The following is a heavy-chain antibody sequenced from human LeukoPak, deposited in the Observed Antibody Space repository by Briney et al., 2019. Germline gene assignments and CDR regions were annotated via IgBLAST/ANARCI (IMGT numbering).Heavy chain of an antibody. D-gene: IGHD1-26*01. Sequence: GGSLRLSCAASGFTFSSYGMHWVRQAPGKGLEWVAVISYDGSNKYYADSVKGRFTISRDNSKNTLYLQMNSLRAEDTAVYYCARVRWELHQRYFDYWGQGTLVTVSS. J-gene: IGHJ4*02. CDR3: ARVRWELHQRYFDY. CDR1: GFTFSSYG. V-gene: IGHV3-30*03. CDR2: ISYDGSNK.